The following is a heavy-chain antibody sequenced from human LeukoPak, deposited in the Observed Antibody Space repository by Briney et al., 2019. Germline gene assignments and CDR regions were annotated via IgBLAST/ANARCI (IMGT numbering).Heavy chain of an antibody. D-gene: IGHD3-3*01. V-gene: IGHV3-15*01. CDR1: GFTFRDAW. Sequence: GGSLRLSCAASGFTFRDAWMTWVRQAPGKGLEWVGRIRSKTDGGTTDYAVSVQGRFTISKDDSKNTLYLQMSSLKTEDTAVYYCAKHIYGVVSIQQWGQGTLVTVSS. CDR2: IRSKTDGGTT. J-gene: IGHJ1*01. CDR3: AKHIYGVVSIQQ.